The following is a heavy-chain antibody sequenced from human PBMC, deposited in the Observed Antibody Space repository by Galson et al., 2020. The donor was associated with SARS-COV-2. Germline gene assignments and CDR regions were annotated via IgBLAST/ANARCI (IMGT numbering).Heavy chain of an antibody. V-gene: IGHV3-11*04. D-gene: IGHD6-19*01. CDR3: ARQYSSGWYNYYYMDV. Sequence: GGSLRLSCAASGFTFSDYYMSWIRQAPGKGLEWVSYISSSGSTIYYADSVKGRFTISRDNAKNSLYLQMNSLRAEDTAVYYCARQYSSGWYNYYYMDVWGKGTTVTISS. CDR2: ISSSGSTI. J-gene: IGHJ6*03. CDR1: GFTFSDYY.